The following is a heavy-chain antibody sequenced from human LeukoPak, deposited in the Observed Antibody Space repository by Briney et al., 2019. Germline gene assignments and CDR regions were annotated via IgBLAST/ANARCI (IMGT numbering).Heavy chain of an antibody. D-gene: IGHD2-2*01. CDR2: ISTYNGDT. J-gene: IGHJ6*02. CDR3: ARDLPRSYCSSTSCHGMDV. Sequence: ASVRVSCKTFGYTFTNYGLSWVRQAPGQGLEWVGWISTYNGDTDYAQKFQGRVTMTRDTSTNTAYMELRGLRSDDTAVYYCARDLPRSYCSSTSCHGMDVWGQGTTVTVSS. V-gene: IGHV1-18*01. CDR1: GYTFTNYG.